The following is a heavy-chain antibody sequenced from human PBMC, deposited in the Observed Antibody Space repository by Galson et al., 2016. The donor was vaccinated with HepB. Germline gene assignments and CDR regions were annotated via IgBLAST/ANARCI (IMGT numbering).Heavy chain of an antibody. CDR1: GFSFSSYW. CDR3: ARDKPKDSTLGSVFDP. Sequence: SLRLSCAASGFSFSSYWMSWVRQVPGKGLEWLAIIRQDGGEEHYVDSVKGRFAISRDNARNSLYLEMNSLRGEDTAVYYCARDKPKDSTLGSVFDPWGQGTLVTVSS. D-gene: IGHD3-16*01. CDR2: IRQDGGEE. J-gene: IGHJ5*02. V-gene: IGHV3-7*01.